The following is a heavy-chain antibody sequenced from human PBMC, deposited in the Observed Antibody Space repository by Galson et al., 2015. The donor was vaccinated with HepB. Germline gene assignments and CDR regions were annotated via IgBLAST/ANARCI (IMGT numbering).Heavy chain of an antibody. CDR2: ISSSSSYI. CDR3: ARERVRMNG. Sequence: SLRLSCAASRITFSRYSMNWVRQAPGKGLEWVSSISSSSSYIFYADSVKGRFTISRDNAKNSLYLQMNSLRAEDTAVYYCARERVRMNGWGQGTLVTVSS. D-gene: IGHD2-8*01. CDR1: RITFSRYS. J-gene: IGHJ4*02. V-gene: IGHV3-21*01.